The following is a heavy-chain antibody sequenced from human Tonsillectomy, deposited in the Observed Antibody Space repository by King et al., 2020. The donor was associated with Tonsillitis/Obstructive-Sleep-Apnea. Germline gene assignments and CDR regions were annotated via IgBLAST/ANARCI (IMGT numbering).Heavy chain of an antibody. CDR1: GFSFKSYW. CDR3: GTYSRSRGFYY. J-gene: IGHJ4*02. CDR2: IKEDGSEK. Sequence: VQLVESGGGLVQPGGSLRLSCAASGFSFKSYWMAWVRQAPGKGLEWVAKIKEDGSEKFYVDSVKGRFTISRDNAKNSLDLQMNSLRAEDTAVYYCGTYSRSRGFYYWGQGTLVTVSS. D-gene: IGHD1-26*01. V-gene: IGHV3-7*02.